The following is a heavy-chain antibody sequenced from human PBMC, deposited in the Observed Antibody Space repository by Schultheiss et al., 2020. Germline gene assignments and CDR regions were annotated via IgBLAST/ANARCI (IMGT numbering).Heavy chain of an antibody. J-gene: IGHJ5*02. Sequence: SETLSLTCAVSGGSISSSNWWSWVRQPPGKGLEWIGEIYHSGSTNYNPSLKSRVTISVDKSKNQFSLKLSSVTAADTAVYYCARGVGYSGYDPYNWFDPWGQGTLVTVSS. CDR2: IYHSGST. CDR1: GGSISSSNW. V-gene: IGHV4-4*02. D-gene: IGHD5-12*01. CDR3: ARGVGYSGYDPYNWFDP.